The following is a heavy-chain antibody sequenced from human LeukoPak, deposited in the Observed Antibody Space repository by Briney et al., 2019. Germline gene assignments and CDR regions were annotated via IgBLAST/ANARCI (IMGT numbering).Heavy chain of an antibody. J-gene: IGHJ3*02. Sequence: ASVKVSCKVSGHTLTELSMHWVRQAPGKGLEWMGGFDPEDGETIYAQKFQGRVTMTEDTSTDTAYMELSSLRSEDTAVYYCATTDSYGYAGRAFDIWGQGTMVTVSS. V-gene: IGHV1-24*01. D-gene: IGHD5-18*01. CDR3: ATTDSYGYAGRAFDI. CDR2: FDPEDGET. CDR1: GHTLTELS.